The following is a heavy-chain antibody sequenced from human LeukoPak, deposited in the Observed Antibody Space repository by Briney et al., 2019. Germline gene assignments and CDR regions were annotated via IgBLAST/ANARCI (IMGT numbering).Heavy chain of an antibody. Sequence: GGSLRLSCAASGFTFSSYNMNWVRQAPGKGLERVSSISSSSSFIYYADSVKGRFTISRDNAKNSLYLQMNSLRDEDTAVYFCARNIVGATGLFDSWGQGTLVTVSS. CDR1: GFTFSSYN. CDR2: ISSSSSFI. CDR3: ARNIVGATGLFDS. D-gene: IGHD1-26*01. V-gene: IGHV3-21*01. J-gene: IGHJ4*02.